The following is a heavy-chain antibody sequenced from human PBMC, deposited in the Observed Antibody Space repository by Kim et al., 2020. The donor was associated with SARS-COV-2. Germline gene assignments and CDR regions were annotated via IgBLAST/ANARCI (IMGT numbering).Heavy chain of an antibody. CDR1: GGSVSSGSYY. V-gene: IGHV4-61*01. J-gene: IGHJ6*03. CDR3: ARDLTGTTGNYYYYMDV. CDR2: IYYSGST. D-gene: IGHD1-7*01. Sequence: SETLSLTCTVSGGSVSSGSYYWSWIRQPPGKGLEWIGYIYYSGSTNYNPSLKSRVTISVDTSKNQFSLKLSSVTAADTAVYYCARDLTGTTGNYYYYMDV.